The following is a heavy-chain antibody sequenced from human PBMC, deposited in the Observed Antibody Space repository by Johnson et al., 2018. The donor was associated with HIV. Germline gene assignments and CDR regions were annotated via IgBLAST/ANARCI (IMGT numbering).Heavy chain of an antibody. CDR1: GFSVSNNY. CDR3: ARDTVRGELELPDGFDI. J-gene: IGHJ3*02. Sequence: VQLVESGGGLVQSWGSLRLSCGASGFSVSNNYMNWVRQAPGKGLDWVSVIYSSGSTYYTDSVKGRFTTSRDNSKNTVYLQMNSLRAEDTAVYYCARDTVRGELELPDGFDIWGQGTMVTVSS. V-gene: IGHV3-66*01. D-gene: IGHD1-7*01. CDR2: IYSSGST.